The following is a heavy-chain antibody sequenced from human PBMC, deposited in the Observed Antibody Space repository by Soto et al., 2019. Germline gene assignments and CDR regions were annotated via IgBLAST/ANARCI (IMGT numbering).Heavy chain of an antibody. V-gene: IGHV4-31*03. CDR3: ARGSFSSTSSWFDP. D-gene: IGHD6-6*01. J-gene: IGHJ5*02. CDR1: GGSITSGAYY. CDR2: IYFSGST. Sequence: CLTCTVSGGSITSGAYYWTWIRQPPGKGLEWIGYIYFSGSTYYNPSFQSRLTISVDTSKNQFSLKLNSVTAADTAVYYCARGSFSSTSSWFDPWGQGTLVTVSS.